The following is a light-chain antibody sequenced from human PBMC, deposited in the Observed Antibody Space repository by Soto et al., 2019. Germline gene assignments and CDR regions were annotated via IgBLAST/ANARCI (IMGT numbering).Light chain of an antibody. Sequence: QSALTQPASVSGSPGQSITISCTGTSRDVGNYNLVSWYQHHPGKAPKLMIYEGTKRPSGVSNRFSGSKSANTASLTISGLQAEDEADYYCCSYAGYSTYVFGVGTKVTVL. CDR3: CSYAGYSTYV. V-gene: IGLV2-23*01. CDR2: EGT. CDR1: SRDVGNYNL. J-gene: IGLJ1*01.